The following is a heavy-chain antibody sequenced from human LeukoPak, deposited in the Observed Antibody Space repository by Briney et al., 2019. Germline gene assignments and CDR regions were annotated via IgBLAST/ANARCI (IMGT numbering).Heavy chain of an antibody. Sequence: GSLRLSCAASGFTVSSNYMSWVRQTPGKGLEWVSIIYYDGSTYYADPVKGRFTISRDNSKNTMYLQMNSLRAEDTAVYYCARPLRINCGMDVWGQGTTVTVSS. J-gene: IGHJ6*02. V-gene: IGHV3-53*01. CDR2: IYYDGST. D-gene: IGHD3-3*01. CDR3: ARPLRINCGMDV. CDR1: GFTVSSNY.